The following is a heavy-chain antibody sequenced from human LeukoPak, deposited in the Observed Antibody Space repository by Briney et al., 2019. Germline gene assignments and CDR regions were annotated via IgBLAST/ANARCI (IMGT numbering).Heavy chain of an antibody. CDR2: SHYTGRT. CDR3: ASSGYLPQTFDY. D-gene: IGHD3-22*01. V-gene: IGHV4-59*01. Sequence: SETLSLTCTVSPGSISSYYCSWIRHSPGKGLEWIGYSHYTGRTNYNPSLKSRVTISVDTSKSQFSLKLDSVTAADTAVYYCASSGYLPQTFDYWGQGALVTVSS. J-gene: IGHJ4*02. CDR1: PGSISSYY.